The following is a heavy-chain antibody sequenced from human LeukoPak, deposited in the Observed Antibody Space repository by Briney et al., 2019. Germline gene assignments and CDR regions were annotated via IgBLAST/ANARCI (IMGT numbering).Heavy chain of an antibody. CDR1: GFIFSSYE. J-gene: IGHJ3*01. D-gene: IGHD1-26*01. CDR3: ARNSGRTLDV. V-gene: IGHV3-48*03. CDR2: IDGSGTAT. Sequence: PGGSLKLSCAASGFIFSSYEMNWVRQAPGRGLEWISYIDGSGTATNYADSVKGRFTIFRDNAKRSVYLQMNSLRPEDTAVYFCARNSGRTLDVWGQGTTVIVSS.